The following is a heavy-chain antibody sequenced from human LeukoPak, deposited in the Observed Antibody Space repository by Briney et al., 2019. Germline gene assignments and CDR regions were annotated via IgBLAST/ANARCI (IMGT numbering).Heavy chain of an antibody. Sequence: GSLRLSCTASGFNLSSYAMAWVRQAPGEGPDWVSTISDSGGSTFYADSVKGRFTISRDNSRNIVFLQINSLRAEDTAMYYCTGLYGGSYAYWGQGTLVTVSS. V-gene: IGHV3-23*01. CDR1: GFNLSSYA. J-gene: IGHJ4*02. CDR2: ISDSGGST. CDR3: TGLYGGSYAY. D-gene: IGHD1-26*01.